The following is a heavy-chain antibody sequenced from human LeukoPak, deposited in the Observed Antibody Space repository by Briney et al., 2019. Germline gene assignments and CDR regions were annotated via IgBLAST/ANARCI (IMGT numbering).Heavy chain of an antibody. CDR3: ARRARTSSSWYTGDFYYYYYMDV. D-gene: IGHD6-13*01. V-gene: IGHV1-18*01. CDR2: VSAYNGNT. CDR1: GYTFTSYG. J-gene: IGHJ6*03. Sequence: GASVKVSCKASGYTFTSYGISWVRQAPGQGLEWMGWVSAYNGNTNYAQKLQGRVTMTTDTSTSTAYMELRSLRSDDTAVYYCARRARTSSSWYTGDFYYYYYMDVWGKGTTVTVSS.